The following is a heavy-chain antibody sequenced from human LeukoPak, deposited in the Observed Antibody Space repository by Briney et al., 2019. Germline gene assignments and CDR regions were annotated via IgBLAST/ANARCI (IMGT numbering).Heavy chain of an antibody. D-gene: IGHD4-17*01. CDR2: INSEGSDI. Sequence: GGPLRLSCAASGFTFSNNWMHWVRQTPGKGLVWVSRINSEGSDISYADSEKGSFNISGDIDKNTLSPQIHSLRAEDGPMYHCARVGYGVYVAAVDIWGRGTRVSVFS. J-gene: IGHJ3*02. CDR3: ARVGYGVYVAAVDI. CDR1: GFTFSNNW. V-gene: IGHV3-74*01.